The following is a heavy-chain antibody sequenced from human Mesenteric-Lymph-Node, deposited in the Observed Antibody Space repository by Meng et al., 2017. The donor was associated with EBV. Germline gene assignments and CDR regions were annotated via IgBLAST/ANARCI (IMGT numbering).Heavy chain of an antibody. J-gene: IGHJ4*02. D-gene: IGHD3-10*01. V-gene: IGHV3-74*01. CDR3: ARGSGVVFIPFDF. CDR2: INRDGSAT. Sequence: GRLVQAGGACLRPGGSLRPSCAACGFTFSGYWMDWVRQAPGKGLVWVSRINRDGSATNYADSVKGRFSVSRNTAKNSLYLQMDSLRAEDTAVYYCARGSGVVFIPFDFWGQGTLVTVSS. CDR1: GFTFSGYW.